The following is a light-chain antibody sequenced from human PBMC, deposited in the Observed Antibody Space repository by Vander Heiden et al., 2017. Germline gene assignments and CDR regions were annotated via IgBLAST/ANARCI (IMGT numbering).Light chain of an antibody. CDR1: SSDVGRYDL. J-gene: IGLJ1*01. CDR2: EVI. CDR3: CSFAVGSTYV. V-gene: IGLV2-23*02. Sequence: QSALTHPAPVSGSPSQSLTISCTGTSSDVGRYDLVSWYQQHPGNAPKLIIYEVIKRPSGVSNRFSGSKSANTASLTISGLQAEDEADYYCCSFAVGSTYVFGTGTKVTVL.